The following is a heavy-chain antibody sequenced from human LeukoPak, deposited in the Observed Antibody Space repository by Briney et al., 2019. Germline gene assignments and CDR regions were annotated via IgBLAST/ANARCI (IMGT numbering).Heavy chain of an antibody. CDR1: GFTFSSYE. V-gene: IGHV3-48*03. CDR2: ISSSGSTI. Sequence: GGSLRLSCAASGFTFSSYEMNWVRQPPGKGLEWVSYISSSGSTIYYANSVKGRFTISRDNAKNSLYLQINSLRAEDTAVYYCATESSGALDFWGQGTLVTVSS. J-gene: IGHJ4*02. D-gene: IGHD1-26*01. CDR3: ATESSGALDF.